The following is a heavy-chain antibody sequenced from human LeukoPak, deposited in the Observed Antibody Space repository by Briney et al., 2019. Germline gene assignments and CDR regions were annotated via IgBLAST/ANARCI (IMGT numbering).Heavy chain of an antibody. CDR1: GFTFSIYA. J-gene: IGHJ4*02. Sequence: GGSLRLSCAASGFTFSIYAMSWVRQAPGKGLESVSAISGSGGSTYYADSVKGRFTISRDNSKNTLYLQMNSLRAEDTAVYYCAKDRARFRVVPAAIIFDYWGQGTLVTVSS. CDR3: AKDRARFRVVPAAIIFDY. V-gene: IGHV3-23*01. CDR2: ISGSGGST. D-gene: IGHD2-2*02.